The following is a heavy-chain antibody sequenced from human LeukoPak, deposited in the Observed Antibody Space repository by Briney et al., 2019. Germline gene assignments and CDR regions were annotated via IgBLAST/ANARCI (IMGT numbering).Heavy chain of an antibody. Sequence: PSETLSLTCAVYGGSFSGYYWSWIRQPPGKGLEWIGEINHSGSTNYNPSLKSRVTISVDTSKNQFSLRLSSVTAADTAVYYCARLNPPVRYFDWLLYYDYWGQGTLVTVSS. CDR2: INHSGST. CDR3: ARLNPPVRYFDWLLYYDY. D-gene: IGHD3-9*01. V-gene: IGHV4-34*01. J-gene: IGHJ4*02. CDR1: GGSFSGYY.